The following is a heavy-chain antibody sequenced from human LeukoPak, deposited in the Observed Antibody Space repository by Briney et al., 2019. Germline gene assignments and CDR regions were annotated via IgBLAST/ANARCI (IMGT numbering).Heavy chain of an antibody. CDR2: IYHSGSI. CDR3: ARDGPGEGDAFDI. V-gene: IGHV4-4*02. Sequence: SGTLSLTCAVSGGSISSSNWWSWVRQSPGKGLELIGEIYHSGSINYNPSLKSRVTISLDKSKNQFSLNLSSVTAADTAVYYCARDGPGEGDAFDIWGQGTMVTVSS. CDR1: GGSISSSNW. D-gene: IGHD3-10*01. J-gene: IGHJ3*02.